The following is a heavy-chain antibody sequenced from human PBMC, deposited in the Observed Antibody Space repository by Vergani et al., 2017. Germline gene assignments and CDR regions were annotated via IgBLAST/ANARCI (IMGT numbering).Heavy chain of an antibody. CDR3: ARVNTETNGHLYYYYYMDV. CDR1: GGSFTSYH. V-gene: IGHV4-34*01. Sequence: QVQLQQWGGGLLKPSETLSLTCVVNGGSFTSYHWTWIRQSPGEGLEWVGHIDHTGRPNYNPSLKSRLTMSVDKSRNKFSLSLNSLTATDTAIYFCARVNTETNGHLYYYYYMDVWGQGTAVTVS. J-gene: IGHJ6*03. CDR2: IDHTGRP. D-gene: IGHD4-11*01.